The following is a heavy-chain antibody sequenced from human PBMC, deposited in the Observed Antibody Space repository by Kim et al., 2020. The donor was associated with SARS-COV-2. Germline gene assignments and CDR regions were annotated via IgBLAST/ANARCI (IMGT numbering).Heavy chain of an antibody. V-gene: IGHV1-8*01. J-gene: IGHJ4*02. D-gene: IGHD6-13*01. CDR3: ARAPAWGAYSSTYYYFDY. Sequence: ASVKVSCKASGYTFTSYDINWVRRATGQGLEWVGWMNPNSGNTGYAQKFQGRVTMTRNTSISTAYMELSSLRCEDTAVYYCARAPAWGAYSSTYYYFDYWGQGTLVTVSS. CDR2: MNPNSGNT. CDR1: GYTFTSYD.